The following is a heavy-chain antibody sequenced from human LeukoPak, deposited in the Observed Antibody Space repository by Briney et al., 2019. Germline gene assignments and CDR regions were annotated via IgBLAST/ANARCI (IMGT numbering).Heavy chain of an antibody. CDR1: GFTFSSYW. J-gene: IGHJ4*02. CDR3: ARGHSGYCSSTSCFTYFDY. D-gene: IGHD2-2*02. V-gene: IGHV4-34*01. CDR2: INHSGST. Sequence: PGGSLRLSCAASGFTFSSYWMSWIRQPPGNGLEWIGEINHSGSTNYNPSLKSRVTISVDTSKNQFSLKLSSVTAADTAVYYCARGHSGYCSSTSCFTYFDYWGQGTLVTVSS.